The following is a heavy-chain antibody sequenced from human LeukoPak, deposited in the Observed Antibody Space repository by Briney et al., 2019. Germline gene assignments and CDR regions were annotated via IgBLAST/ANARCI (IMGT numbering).Heavy chain of an antibody. CDR3: AKVATIRGENWFDP. CDR2: ISYDGSNK. CDR1: GITLSSYD. Sequence: GGSLRLSCAASGITLSSYDMHWVRQAPGKALEWVAVISYDGSNKDYADSVKGRFTISRDNSKNTLDLQMNSLRAEDTAIYYCAKVATIRGENWFDPWGQGTLVTASS. D-gene: IGHD5-12*01. V-gene: IGHV3-30-3*01. J-gene: IGHJ5*02.